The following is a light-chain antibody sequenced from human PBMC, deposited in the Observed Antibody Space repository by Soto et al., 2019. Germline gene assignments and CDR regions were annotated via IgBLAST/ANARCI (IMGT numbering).Light chain of an antibody. J-gene: IGLJ2*01. V-gene: IGLV2-8*01. CDR3: SSYAGSNNLG. Sequence: QSALTQPPSASGSPGQSVTISCTGTSSDVGGYNYVSWYQQHPGKAPKLMIYEVSKRPSGVPDRFSGSNSGNTASLTVSGLQAEDEADYYCSSYAGSNNLGFGGGTKVTVL. CDR2: EVS. CDR1: SSDVGGYNY.